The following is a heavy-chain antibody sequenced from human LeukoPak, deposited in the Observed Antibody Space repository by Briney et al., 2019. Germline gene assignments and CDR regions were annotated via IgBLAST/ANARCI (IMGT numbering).Heavy chain of an antibody. CDR2: INPNSGGT. CDR1: GYTFTGYY. V-gene: IGHV1-2*06. D-gene: IGHD6-19*01. Sequence: ASVKVSCKASGYTFTGYYMHWVRQAPGQGLEWMGRINPNSGGTNYAQKFQGRVTMTRDTSISTAYMELSRLRSDDTAVYYCASDLRLAVVGIYFASWGQGTLVPVSS. CDR3: ASDLRLAVVGIYFAS. J-gene: IGHJ4*02.